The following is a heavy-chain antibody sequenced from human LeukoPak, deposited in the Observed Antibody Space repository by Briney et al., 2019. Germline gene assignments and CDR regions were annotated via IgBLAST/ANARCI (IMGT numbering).Heavy chain of an antibody. CDR1: GFTFSNFE. Sequence: GGSLRLSCAASGFTFSNFEMNWVRQAPGKGLEWISYVSTSGASTYYADSVKGRFTVSRDNAKNSMYLRMDTLRAEDTAVYYCARERGYNYGYSGYYDQWGQGILVTVSS. CDR2: VSTSGAST. V-gene: IGHV3-48*03. CDR3: ARERGYNYGYSGYYDQ. J-gene: IGHJ4*02. D-gene: IGHD5-18*01.